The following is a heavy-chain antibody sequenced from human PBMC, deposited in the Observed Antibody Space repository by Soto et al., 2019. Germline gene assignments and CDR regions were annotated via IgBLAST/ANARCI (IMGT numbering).Heavy chain of an antibody. Sequence: PSETLSLTCTVSGVSISGTSYYWGWIRQTPAKGLEWIGTIYYSGETFYNPSLKSRDTISIDTSKNHFSLNLTSVTAADTAIYYCARHGSFWGQGALVTVSS. CDR3: ARHGSF. V-gene: IGHV4-39*01. CDR1: GVSISGTSYY. CDR2: IYYSGET. J-gene: IGHJ1*01. D-gene: IGHD3-16*02.